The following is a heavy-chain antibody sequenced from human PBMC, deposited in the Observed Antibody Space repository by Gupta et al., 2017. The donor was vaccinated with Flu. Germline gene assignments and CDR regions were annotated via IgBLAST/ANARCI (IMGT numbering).Heavy chain of an antibody. Sequence: QLQLQESGPGLVKPSETLSLTCTVSGGSVTTSDFYWGWIRQPPGRGLQFIGSIYYDGRAYYIPSLKSRVNIFVDTSRNQFSLKVSSVTAADTAVYYCARHWSGSGQKFDPWGQGTLVTVSS. CDR1: GGSVTTSDFY. CDR2: IYYDGRA. V-gene: IGHV4-39*01. J-gene: IGHJ5*02. CDR3: ARHWSGSGQKFDP. D-gene: IGHD3-3*01.